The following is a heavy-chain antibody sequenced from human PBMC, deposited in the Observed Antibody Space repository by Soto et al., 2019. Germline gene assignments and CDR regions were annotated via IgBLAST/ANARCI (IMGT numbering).Heavy chain of an antibody. Sequence: GESLKISCKGSGYSFASHWVAWVRQMPEKGLEWIGTIYPGDSDTKYSSAFRGQVTISADKSITTTYLQWSSLKASDTAIYYCAASIFYYGMDVWGQGTTVTVSS. CDR3: AASIFYYGMDV. CDR1: GYSFASHW. CDR2: IYPGDSDT. V-gene: IGHV5-51*01. J-gene: IGHJ6*02.